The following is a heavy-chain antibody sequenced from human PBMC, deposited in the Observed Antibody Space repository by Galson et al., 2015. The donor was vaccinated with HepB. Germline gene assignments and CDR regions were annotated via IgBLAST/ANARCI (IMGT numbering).Heavy chain of an antibody. J-gene: IGHJ5*02. CDR1: GFAVSSNH. CDR2: IYSGGAT. Sequence: SLRLSCAASGFAVSSNHMTWVRQAPGRGLEWVSVIYSGGATYYADSVKGRFTISRDNSKNTLYLQMNSLRAEDTAVYYCAKDVLSYSNSSPINWFDPWGQGTLVTVSS. V-gene: IGHV3-53*05. D-gene: IGHD4-11*01. CDR3: AKDVLSYSNSSPINWFDP.